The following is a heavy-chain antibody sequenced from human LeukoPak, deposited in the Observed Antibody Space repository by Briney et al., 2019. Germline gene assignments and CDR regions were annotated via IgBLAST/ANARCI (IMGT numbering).Heavy chain of an antibody. Sequence: RPSETLSLTCTVSAGSISSYYWSWIRQPAGKGLEWIGRIYTSGSTNYNPSLKSRVTMSVDTSKNQFSLKLSSVTAADTAVYYCAREIAARPWWFDPWGQETLVTVSS. D-gene: IGHD6-6*01. V-gene: IGHV4-4*07. CDR1: AGSISSYY. J-gene: IGHJ5*02. CDR2: IYTSGST. CDR3: AREIAARPWWFDP.